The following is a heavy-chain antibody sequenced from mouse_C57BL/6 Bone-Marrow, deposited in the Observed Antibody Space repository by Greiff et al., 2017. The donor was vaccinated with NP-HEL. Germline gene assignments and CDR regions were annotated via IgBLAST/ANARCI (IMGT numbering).Heavy chain of an antibody. D-gene: IGHD2-1*01. J-gene: IGHJ4*01. CDR2: ISNLAYSI. Sequence: DVQLVESGGGLVQPGGSLKLSCAASGFTFSDYGMAWVRQAPRKGPEWVAFISNLAYSIYYADTVTGRFTISRENAKNTLYLEMSSLRSEDTAMYYCARTDGNYPPMDYWGQGTSVTVSS. CDR1: GFTFSDYG. V-gene: IGHV5-15*01. CDR3: ARTDGNYPPMDY.